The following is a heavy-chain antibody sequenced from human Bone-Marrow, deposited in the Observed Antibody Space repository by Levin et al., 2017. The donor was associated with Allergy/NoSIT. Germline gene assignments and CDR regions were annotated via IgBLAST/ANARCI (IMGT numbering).Heavy chain of an antibody. Sequence: GESLKISCAASGFTFSSYWMHWVRQAPGKGLVWVSRINSDGSSTSYADSVKGRFTISRDNAKNTLYLQMNSLRAEDTAVYYCARGEWVVVVPAAIPNWFDPWGQGTLVTVSS. CDR1: GFTFSSYW. V-gene: IGHV3-74*01. CDR3: ARGEWVVVVPAAIPNWFDP. D-gene: IGHD2-2*01. CDR2: INSDGSST. J-gene: IGHJ5*02.